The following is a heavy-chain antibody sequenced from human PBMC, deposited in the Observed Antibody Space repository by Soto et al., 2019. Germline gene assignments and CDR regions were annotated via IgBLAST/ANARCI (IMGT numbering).Heavy chain of an antibody. D-gene: IGHD3-22*01. J-gene: IGHJ4*02. CDR3: AKALGSSGYYNPIDY. CDR2: ISYDGSDK. V-gene: IGHV3-30*18. CDR1: GFTFSFSG. Sequence: SLRLSCAASGFTFSFSGMHWVRQAPGKGLEWVAIISYDGSDKYYADSVKGRFTISRDNSKNTLYLQMNSLRAEDTAVYYCAKALGSSGYYNPIDYWGQGTLVTVSS.